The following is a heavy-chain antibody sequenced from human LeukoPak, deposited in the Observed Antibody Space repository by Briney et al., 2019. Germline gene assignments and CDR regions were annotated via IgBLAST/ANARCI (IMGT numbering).Heavy chain of an antibody. CDR2: IYTSGST. V-gene: IGHV4-39*07. CDR3: ARDGVVGAPPDYYYYYMDV. Sequence: PSETLSLTCTVSGGSISSSSYYWGWIRQPPGKGLEWIGRIYTSGSTYYNPSLKSRVTMSVDTSKNQFSLKLSSVTAADTAVYYCARDGVVGAPPDYYYYYMDVWGKGTTVTVSS. CDR1: GGSISSSSYY. D-gene: IGHD1-26*01. J-gene: IGHJ6*03.